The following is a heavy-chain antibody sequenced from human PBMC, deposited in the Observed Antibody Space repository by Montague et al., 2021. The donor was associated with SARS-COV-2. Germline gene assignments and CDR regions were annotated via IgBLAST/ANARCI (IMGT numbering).Heavy chain of an antibody. Sequence: SETLSLTCAVYGGSFSGYYWSWIRQPPEKGLEWIGEINQSGRTNNNPSLKSRVIISVDTSKNQFSLKLSSVTAADTAVYYCANLRRTQLLFGTLYYGMDVWGQGTTVTVSS. CDR1: GGSFSGYY. CDR2: INQSGRT. CDR3: ANLRRTQLLFGTLYYGMDV. V-gene: IGHV4-34*01. J-gene: IGHJ6*02. D-gene: IGHD2-2*01.